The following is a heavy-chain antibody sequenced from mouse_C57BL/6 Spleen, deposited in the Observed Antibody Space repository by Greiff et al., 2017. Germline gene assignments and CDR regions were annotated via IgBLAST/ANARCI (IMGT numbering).Heavy chain of an antibody. CDR3: ARGHYYGSYYFDY. Sequence: EVQRVESGGGLVKPGGSLKLSCAASGFTFSSYAMSWVRQTPEKRLEWVATISDGGSYTYYPDNVKGRFTISRDNAKNNLYLQMSHLKSEDTAMYYCARGHYYGSYYFDYWGQGTTLTVSS. V-gene: IGHV5-4*01. CDR1: GFTFSSYA. CDR2: ISDGGSYT. D-gene: IGHD1-1*01. J-gene: IGHJ2*01.